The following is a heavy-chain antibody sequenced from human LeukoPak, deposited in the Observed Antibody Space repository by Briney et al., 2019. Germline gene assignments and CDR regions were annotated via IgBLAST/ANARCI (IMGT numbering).Heavy chain of an antibody. J-gene: IGHJ4*02. Sequence: PGGSLRLSCAASGFSFSSYSMKWVRQAPVKGLEWVSSISSSSNYIYYADSVKGRFTISRDNSRNTLYLQMNSLRGEDTALYYCAKVAEDYYDTSALGYWGQGTLVTVSS. CDR1: GFSFSSYS. CDR2: ISSSSNYI. V-gene: IGHV3-21*01. D-gene: IGHD3-22*01. CDR3: AKVAEDYYDTSALGY.